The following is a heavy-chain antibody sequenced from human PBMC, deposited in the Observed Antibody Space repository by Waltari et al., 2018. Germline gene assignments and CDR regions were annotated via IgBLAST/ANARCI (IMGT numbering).Heavy chain of an antibody. CDR2: IYYSGST. CDR1: GGSISSYY. Sequence: QVQLQESGPGLVKPSETLSLTCTVSGGSISSYYWSWIRPPPGKGLEWIGYIYYSGSTNSNPSLKSRVTISVDTSKNQFSLKLSSVTAADTAVYYCAREGQQPGQVDYWGQGTLVTVSS. J-gene: IGHJ4*02. D-gene: IGHD6-13*01. CDR3: AREGQQPGQVDY. V-gene: IGHV4-59*01.